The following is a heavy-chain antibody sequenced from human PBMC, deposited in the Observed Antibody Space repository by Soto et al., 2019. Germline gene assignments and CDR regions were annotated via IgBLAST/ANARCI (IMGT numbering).Heavy chain of an antibody. CDR3: ARDVYYTYYYGMDV. D-gene: IGHD2-8*01. J-gene: IGHJ6*02. V-gene: IGHV4-31*03. CDR2: IYYSGST. CDR1: GGSISSGGYC. Sequence: SETLSLTCTVSGGSISSGGYCWSWIRQHPGKGLEWIGYIYYSGSTYYNPSLKSRVTISVDTSKNQFSLKLSSVTAADTAVYYCARDVYYTYYYGMDVWGQGTTVTVSS.